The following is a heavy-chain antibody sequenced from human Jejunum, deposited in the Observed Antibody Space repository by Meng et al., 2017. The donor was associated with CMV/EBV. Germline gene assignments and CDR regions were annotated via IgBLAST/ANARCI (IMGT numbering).Heavy chain of an antibody. CDR3: ANFPSSAYYSEMDV. J-gene: IGHJ6*02. CDR1: ALRFSSFG. Sequence: SALRFSSFGMHWVRQAPGKGLEWVAFTRYDGQNKYYLDSVKGRFTISKDNSKNTLYLQMSSLRPEDTGIYYCANFPSSAYYSEMDVWGQGTTVTVSS. CDR2: TRYDGQNK. V-gene: IGHV3-30*02.